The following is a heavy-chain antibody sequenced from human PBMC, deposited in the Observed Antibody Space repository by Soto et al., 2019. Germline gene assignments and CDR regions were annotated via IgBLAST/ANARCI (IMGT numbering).Heavy chain of an antibody. J-gene: IGHJ6*02. V-gene: IGHV1-69*12. D-gene: IGHD3-10*01. CDR2: FIPIFGTA. Sequence: QVQLVQSGAEVQKPGSSVKVSCKASGGTLSSYAISWVRQSPGQGLEWMGGFIPIFGTADYAQKFQGRVTSTADESTSTAYMELSSLRSEETAVYYCRGVRGEDYYYGMDVWGQGTTVTVSS. CDR1: GGTLSSYA. CDR3: RGVRGEDYYYGMDV.